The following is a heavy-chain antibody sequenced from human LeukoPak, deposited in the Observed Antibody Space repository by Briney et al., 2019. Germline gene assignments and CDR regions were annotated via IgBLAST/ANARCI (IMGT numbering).Heavy chain of an antibody. CDR2: IYYSGST. CDR1: GGSISSYY. V-gene: IGHV4-59*01. CDR3: ARDHEGTDY. D-gene: IGHD1/OR15-1a*01. Sequence: SETLSLTCTVSGGSISSYYWSWIRQPPGKGLEWIGYIYYSGSTNYNPSLKSRVTISVDTSKNQFSLKLSSVTAADTAVYYCARDHEGTDYWGQGTLVTVSS. J-gene: IGHJ4*02.